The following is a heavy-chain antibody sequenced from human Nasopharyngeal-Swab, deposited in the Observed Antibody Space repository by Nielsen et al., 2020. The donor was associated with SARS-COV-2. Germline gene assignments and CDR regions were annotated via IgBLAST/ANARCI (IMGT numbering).Heavy chain of an antibody. J-gene: IGHJ4*02. V-gene: IGHV3-30-3*01. CDR1: GFTFSSYA. D-gene: IGHD2-15*01. CDR2: ISYDGSNK. CDR3: ARERAFIVAEGLDY. Sequence: GESLKISCAASGFTFSSYAMHWVRQAPGKGLEWVAVISYDGSNKYYADSVKGRFTISRDSSKNTLYLQMNSLRAEDTAVYYCARERAFIVAEGLDYWGQGTLVTVSS.